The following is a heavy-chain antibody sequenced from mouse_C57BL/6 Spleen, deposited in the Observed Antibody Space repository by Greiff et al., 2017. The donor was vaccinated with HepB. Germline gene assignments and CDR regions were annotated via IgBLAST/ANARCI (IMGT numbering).Heavy chain of an antibody. J-gene: IGHJ4*01. V-gene: IGHV5-17*01. Sequence: EVQLVESGGGLVKPGGSLKLSCAASGFTFSDYGMHWVRQAPEKGLEWVAYISSGSSTIYYADTVKGRFTISRDNAKNTLFLQMTSLRSEDTAMYYCERGWLLRAMDYWGQGTSVTVSS. CDR1: GFTFSDYG. CDR2: ISSGSSTI. CDR3: ERGWLLRAMDY. D-gene: IGHD2-3*01.